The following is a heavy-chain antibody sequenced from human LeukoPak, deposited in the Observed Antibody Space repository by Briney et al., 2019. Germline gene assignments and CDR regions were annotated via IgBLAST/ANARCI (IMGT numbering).Heavy chain of an antibody. CDR3: ARGGDYGVDWFDP. J-gene: IGHJ5*02. CDR2: IYYSGST. D-gene: IGHD4-17*01. CDR1: GGSISSYY. V-gene: IGHV4-59*01. Sequence: NPSETLSLTCTVSGGSISSYYWSWIRQPPGKGLEWIGYIYYSGSTNYNPSLKSRVTISVDTSKNQFSLKLSSVAAADTAVYYCARGGDYGVDWFDPWGQGTLVTVSS.